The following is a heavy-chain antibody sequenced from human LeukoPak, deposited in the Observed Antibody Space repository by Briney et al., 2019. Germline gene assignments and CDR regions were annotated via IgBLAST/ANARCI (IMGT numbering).Heavy chain of an antibody. Sequence: PGGSLRLSCAASGFTFSSYAMHWVRQAPGKGLEGVAVISYDGSNKYYADSVKGRFTISRDNSKNTLYLQMNSLRAEDTAVYYCARDLAVAENSGYFDYWGQGTLVTVSS. CDR3: ARDLAVAENSGYFDY. CDR2: ISYDGSNK. CDR1: GFTFSSYA. D-gene: IGHD6-19*01. V-gene: IGHV3-30*04. J-gene: IGHJ4*02.